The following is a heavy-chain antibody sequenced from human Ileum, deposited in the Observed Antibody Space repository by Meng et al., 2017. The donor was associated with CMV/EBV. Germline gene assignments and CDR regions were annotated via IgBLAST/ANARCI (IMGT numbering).Heavy chain of an antibody. Sequence: GGSLRLSCEASGFTFSSYWMSWVRQAPGKGLEWVANIKQDGSERYYVDSVKGRFTISRDDAKKSLYLQMNSLGGEDTAVYYCARAPSGKSGGYFDSWGQGTLVTVSS. CDR1: GFTFSSYW. D-gene: IGHD1-26*01. V-gene: IGHV3-7*04. J-gene: IGHJ4*02. CDR3: ARAPSGKSGGYFDS. CDR2: IKQDGSER.